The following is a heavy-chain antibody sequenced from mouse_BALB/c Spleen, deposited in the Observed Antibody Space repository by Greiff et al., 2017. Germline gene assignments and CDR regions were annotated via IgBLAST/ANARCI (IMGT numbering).Heavy chain of an antibody. D-gene: IGHD1-2*01. CDR3: TREAYYGYDY. Sequence: QVQLKESGAELVRPGASVTLSCKASGYTFTDYEMHWVKQTPVHGLEWIGAIDPETGGTAYNQKFKGKATLTADKSSSTAYMELRSLTSEDSAVYYCTREAYYGYDYWGQGTTLTVSS. V-gene: IGHV1-15*01. J-gene: IGHJ2*01. CDR1: GYTFTDYE. CDR2: IDPETGGT.